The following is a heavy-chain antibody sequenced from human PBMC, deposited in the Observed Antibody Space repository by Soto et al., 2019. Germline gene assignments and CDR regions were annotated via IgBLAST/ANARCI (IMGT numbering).Heavy chain of an antibody. CDR3: ARLGVSYAVPHFDY. V-gene: IGHV4-30-2*01. CDR2: IYPSGST. Sequence: TSETLSLTCAVSGGSISSGGYSWSWIRQPPGKSLEWIGYIYPSGSTYYNPSLKSRVTISVDTSKNQFSLKLSSVTAADTAFFYCARLGVSYAVPHFDYWGQGTLVTVSS. CDR1: GGSISSGGYS. D-gene: IGHD1-26*01. J-gene: IGHJ4*02.